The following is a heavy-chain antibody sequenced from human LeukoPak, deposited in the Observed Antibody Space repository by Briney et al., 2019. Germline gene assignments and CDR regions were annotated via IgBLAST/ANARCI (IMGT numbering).Heavy chain of an antibody. CDR1: GGSISNKY. Sequence: SETLSLTCTVSGGSISNKYWSWIRQPPGKGLEWIGYIYYSGSTNYNPSLKSRVTILVDTSKNQFSLKLSSVTAADTAVYYCARGLGSGAFDYWGQGTLVTVSS. CDR3: ARGLGSGAFDY. D-gene: IGHD3-3*01. J-gene: IGHJ4*02. CDR2: IYYSGST. V-gene: IGHV4-59*01.